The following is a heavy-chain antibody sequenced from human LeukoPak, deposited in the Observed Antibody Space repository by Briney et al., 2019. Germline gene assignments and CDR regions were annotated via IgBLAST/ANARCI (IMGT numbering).Heavy chain of an antibody. D-gene: IGHD6-19*01. CDR3: ARGFRSSGWYDPPNYYYYYMDV. Sequence: SETLSLTCALSVYSLSSGYYWGFIRQSPGKGLEGIRSIYHTERTYYTPSLKSRLTISVDTSKNQFSVKLSSVTGADTAVYYCARGFRSSGWYDPPNYYYYYMDVWGKGTTVTISS. CDR2: IYHTERT. J-gene: IGHJ6*03. CDR1: VYSLSSGYY. V-gene: IGHV4-38-2*01.